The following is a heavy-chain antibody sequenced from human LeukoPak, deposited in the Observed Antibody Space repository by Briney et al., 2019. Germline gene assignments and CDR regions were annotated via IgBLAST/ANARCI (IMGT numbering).Heavy chain of an antibody. J-gene: IGHJ5*02. D-gene: IGHD6-13*01. Sequence: SETLSLTCTVSGGSISSYYWSWIRQPAGKGLEWIGRIYTSGSTNYNPSLKSRVTMSVDTSKNQFSLKLSSVTAADTAVYYCAREPNIAAARAFDPWGQGTLVTVSS. CDR1: GGSISSYY. V-gene: IGHV4-4*07. CDR2: IYTSGST. CDR3: AREPNIAAARAFDP.